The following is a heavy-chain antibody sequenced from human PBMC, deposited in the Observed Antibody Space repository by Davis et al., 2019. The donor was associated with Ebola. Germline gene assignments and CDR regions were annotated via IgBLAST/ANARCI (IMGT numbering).Heavy chain of an antibody. V-gene: IGHV1-3*01. CDR2: INADNGDT. CDR1: GYTFSSYV. CDR3: ASIVDPLVWELVDV. J-gene: IGHJ6*02. D-gene: IGHD2-15*01. Sequence: AASVKVSCKTSGYTFSSYVIHWVRQAPGQGLEWMGWINADNGDTKYSQKLQGRVTITRDTSASTAYMELRSLRSQDTAVYYCASIVDPLVWELVDVWGQGTTVIVSS.